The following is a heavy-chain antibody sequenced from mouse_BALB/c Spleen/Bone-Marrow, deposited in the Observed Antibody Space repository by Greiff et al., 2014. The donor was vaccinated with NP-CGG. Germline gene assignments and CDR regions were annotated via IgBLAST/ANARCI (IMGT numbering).Heavy chain of an antibody. Sequence: EVQVVESGPELVKPGASVKMSCKASGYTFTSYVMHWVKQKPGQGLEWIGYINPYNDGTKYNEKFKGKATLTSDKSSSTAYMELSSLTSEDSAAYYCARKVWYYAMDYWGQGTSVTVSS. CDR2: INPYNDGT. CDR3: ARKVWYYAMDY. CDR1: GYTFTSYV. J-gene: IGHJ4*01. V-gene: IGHV1-14*01. D-gene: IGHD2-10*02.